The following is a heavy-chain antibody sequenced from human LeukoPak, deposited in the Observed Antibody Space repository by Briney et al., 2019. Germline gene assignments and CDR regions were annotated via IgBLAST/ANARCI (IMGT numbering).Heavy chain of an antibody. J-gene: IGHJ3*02. D-gene: IGHD3-22*01. CDR1: GFTFSSYA. V-gene: IGHV3-30*04. Sequence: GGSPRLSCAASGFTFSSYAMHWVRQAPGKGLEWVAVISYDGSNKYYADSVKGRFTISRDNSKNTLYLQMNSLRAEDTAVYYCARELYYYDSSGYYPDAFDIWGQGTMVTVSS. CDR3: ARELYYYDSSGYYPDAFDI. CDR2: ISYDGSNK.